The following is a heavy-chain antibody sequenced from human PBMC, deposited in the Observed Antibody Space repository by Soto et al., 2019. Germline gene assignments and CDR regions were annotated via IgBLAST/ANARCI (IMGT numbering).Heavy chain of an antibody. Sequence: VQLQQWGAGLLKPSETLSLTGAVYGGSFSGYYWRWIRQPPGKGLEWIGDINHGGSPNYNPSLKRRVTISIDTSKNQFSLKLSSVTAADTAVYYCARSNREGITGTTWLYYFDYWGQGTLVTVSS. V-gene: IGHV4-34*01. CDR2: INHGGSP. D-gene: IGHD1-20*01. J-gene: IGHJ4*02. CDR3: ARSNREGITGTTWLYYFDY. CDR1: GGSFSGYY.